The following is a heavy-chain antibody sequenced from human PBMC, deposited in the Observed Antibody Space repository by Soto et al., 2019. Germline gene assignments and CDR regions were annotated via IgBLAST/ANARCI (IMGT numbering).Heavy chain of an antibody. CDR3: ARDGITIFGVVITPLDV. D-gene: IGHD3-3*01. CDR2: IYSGGST. CDR1: GFTVSSNY. V-gene: IGHV3-66*01. Sequence: GRSLRLSCAASGFTVSSNYMSWVRQAPGKGLEWVSVIYSGGSTYYADSVKGRFTISRDNSKNTLYLQMNSLRAEDTAVYYCARDGITIFGVVITPLDVLGKGTTVTVSS. J-gene: IGHJ6*04.